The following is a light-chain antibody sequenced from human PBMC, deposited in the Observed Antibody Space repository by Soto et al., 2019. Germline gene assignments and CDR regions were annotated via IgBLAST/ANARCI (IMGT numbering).Light chain of an antibody. J-gene: IGLJ3*02. CDR1: SSDVGSYNL. V-gene: IGLV2-23*01. CDR2: EDS. Sequence: QSALTQPASVSGSPGQSITISCTGTSSDVGSYNLVSWYQQHPGKAPKLMIYEDSKRPSGVSSRFFGSKSGNTASLTISGLQAEDEADYFCCSFARGSTLVFGGGTKLTVL. CDR3: CSFARGSTLV.